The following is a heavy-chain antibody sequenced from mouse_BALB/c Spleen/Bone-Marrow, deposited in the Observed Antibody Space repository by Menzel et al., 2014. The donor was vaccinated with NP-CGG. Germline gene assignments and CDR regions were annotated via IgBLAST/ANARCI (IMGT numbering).Heavy chain of an antibody. CDR1: GYTFTSYW. Sequence: VQLQQSGAELAKPGASVKMSCKAFGYTFTSYWMHWVKQRPGQGLEWIGYINPSTGYTEYNQKFKDKATLTADKSSSTAYMQLSSLTSEDSAVYYCATGYYFDYWGQGTTLTVSS. CDR2: INPSTGYT. CDR3: ATGYYFDY. V-gene: IGHV1-7*01. J-gene: IGHJ2*01. D-gene: IGHD4-1*01.